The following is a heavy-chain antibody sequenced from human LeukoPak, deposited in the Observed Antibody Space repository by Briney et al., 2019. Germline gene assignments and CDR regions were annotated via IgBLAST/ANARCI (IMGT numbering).Heavy chain of an antibody. CDR2: MNPNSGNT. Sequence: APVKVSCKASGYTFTSYDINWVRQATGQGLEWMGWMNPNSGNTGYAQKFQGRVTMTRNTSISTAYMELSSLRSEDTAVYYCARVRVKRDAFDIWGQGTMVTVSS. D-gene: IGHD1-1*01. CDR1: GYTFTSYD. CDR3: ARVRVKRDAFDI. V-gene: IGHV1-8*01. J-gene: IGHJ3*02.